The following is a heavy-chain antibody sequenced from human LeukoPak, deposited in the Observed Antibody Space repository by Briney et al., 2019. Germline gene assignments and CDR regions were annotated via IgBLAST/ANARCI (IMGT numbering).Heavy chain of an antibody. V-gene: IGHV3-7*01. Sequence: GGSLRLSCAASGFTFRAYWMSWVRQAPGKGLEWVANINQDGSEKDYVDSVKGRFTISRDNARNSLYLQMNTLRAEDTAVYFCARLRYTYGKNFDYWGQGPLVTVSS. CDR1: GFTFRAYW. D-gene: IGHD5-18*01. CDR2: INQDGSEK. CDR3: ARLRYTYGKNFDY. J-gene: IGHJ4*02.